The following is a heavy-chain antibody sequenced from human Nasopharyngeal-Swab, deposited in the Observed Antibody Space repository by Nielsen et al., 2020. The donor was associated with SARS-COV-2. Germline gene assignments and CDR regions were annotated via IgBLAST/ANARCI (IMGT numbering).Heavy chain of an antibody. CDR2: INTNTGNP. CDR3: GKGGGAYYYYYYMDV. J-gene: IGHJ6*03. Sequence: WVRQAPGQGLEWMGWINTNTGNPTYAQGFTGRFVFPLDTSVSTAYLQISSLKAEDTAVYYCGKGGGAYYYYYYMDVWGKGTTVTVSS. V-gene: IGHV7-4-1*02. D-gene: IGHD3-10*01.